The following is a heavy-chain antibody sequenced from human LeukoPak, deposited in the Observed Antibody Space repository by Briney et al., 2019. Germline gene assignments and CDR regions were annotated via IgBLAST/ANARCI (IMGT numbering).Heavy chain of an antibody. V-gene: IGHV3-23*01. CDR2: VSGRGGRT. Sequence: GGSLRLSCAASGFPFTTYAMSWVRQAPGKGLEWVSAVSGRGGRTYYADSVKGRFTISRDNSENTLYLQMNRLRADDTAIYYCAKSTWFDYFDYWGQGTLVTVSS. CDR3: AKSTWFDYFDY. D-gene: IGHD3-9*01. J-gene: IGHJ4*02. CDR1: GFPFTTYA.